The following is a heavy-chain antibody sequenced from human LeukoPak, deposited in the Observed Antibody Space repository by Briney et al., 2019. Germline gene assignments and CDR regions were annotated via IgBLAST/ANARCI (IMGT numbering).Heavy chain of an antibody. CDR3: ARRGRSSNYFDY. V-gene: IGHV5-51*01. Sequence: GESLKISCKISGYRLTSNWIGWVRQVPGKGLEWMGLIYPGYSDAKYSPSFQGQVTFSVDASISTAYLQWSSLKASDTAMYYCARRGRSSNYFDYWGQGTLVTVSS. CDR2: IYPGYSDA. CDR1: GYRLTSNW. D-gene: IGHD6-6*01. J-gene: IGHJ4*02.